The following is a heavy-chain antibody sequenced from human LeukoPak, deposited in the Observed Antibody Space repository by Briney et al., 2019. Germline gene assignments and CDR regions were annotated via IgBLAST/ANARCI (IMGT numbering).Heavy chain of an antibody. CDR1: GYAFTSYA. V-gene: IGHV1-3*01. J-gene: IGHJ4*02. CDR3: AREVEVGAFFDY. CDR2: INAGNGNT. Sequence: ASVKVSCKASGYAFTSYAMHWARQAPGQRLEWMGWINAGNGNTKYSQKFQGRVTITRDTSASTAYVELSSLRSVDTAVYYCAREVEVGAFFDYWGQGTLVTVSS. D-gene: IGHD1-26*01.